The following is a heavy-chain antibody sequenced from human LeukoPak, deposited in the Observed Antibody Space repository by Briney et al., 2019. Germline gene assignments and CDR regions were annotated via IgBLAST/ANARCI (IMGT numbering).Heavy chain of an antibody. CDR2: ITSGGST. V-gene: IGHV3-23*01. CDR3: AKWAAMTRFDY. D-gene: IGHD6-13*01. CDR1: GFTFSSYA. J-gene: IGHJ4*02. Sequence: PGGSLRLSCAASGFTFSSYAMTWDRQAPGKGLEWVSGITSGGSTYYADSVKGRFTISRDNSKNTLYLQMNSLRAEDTAVYFCAKWAAMTRFDYWGQGTLVTVSS.